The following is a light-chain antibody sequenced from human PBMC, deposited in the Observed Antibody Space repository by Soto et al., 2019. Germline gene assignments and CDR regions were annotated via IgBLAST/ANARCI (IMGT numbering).Light chain of an antibody. J-gene: IGKJ2*01. CDR1: QSVSSRS. Sequence: EIVLTQSPGTLSLSPGERATLSCRASQSVSSRSLAWYQQKGGQAPRLLIYGASTRATGIPARFSGSGSGTEFTLTISSLQSEDFAVYYCQQYNNWPPYTFGQGTKLEIK. V-gene: IGKV3-15*01. CDR2: GAS. CDR3: QQYNNWPPYT.